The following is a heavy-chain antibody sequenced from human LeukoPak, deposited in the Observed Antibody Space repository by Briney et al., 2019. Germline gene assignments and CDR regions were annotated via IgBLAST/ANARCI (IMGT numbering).Heavy chain of an antibody. CDR1: GYTFTSYG. Sequence: ASVKVSCKASGYTFTSYGISWVRQAPGQGLEWMGWMNPNSANTGYSQKFQGRVTFTRDTSISTAYMELSSLRSEDTAVYFCARATVVAGYCTTTRCYKPFDIWGQGTMVTVSS. J-gene: IGHJ3*02. CDR2: MNPNSANT. CDR3: ARATVVAGYCTTTRCYKPFDI. V-gene: IGHV1-8*03. D-gene: IGHD2-2*02.